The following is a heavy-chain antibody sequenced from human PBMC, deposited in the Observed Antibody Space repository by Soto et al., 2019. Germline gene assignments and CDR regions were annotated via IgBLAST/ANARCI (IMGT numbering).Heavy chain of an antibody. CDR1: GGTFSSHS. CDR3: ATGSFTSTGGRIGYHYNAMDV. CDR2: IIPIFGPA. Sequence: SVKVSCKSSGGTFSSHSINWVRQAPGQGLEWMGGIIPIFGPANFAKKFQGRVTITADESTTTAYMELNSLTSEDTAVYYCATGSFTSTGGRIGYHYNAMDVWGQGTTVTVSS. D-gene: IGHD1-1*01. V-gene: IGHV1-69*13. J-gene: IGHJ6*02.